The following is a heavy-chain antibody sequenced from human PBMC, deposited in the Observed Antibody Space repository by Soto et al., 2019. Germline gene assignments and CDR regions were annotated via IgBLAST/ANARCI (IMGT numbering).Heavy chain of an antibody. Sequence: SETLSLTCTVSGGSISSSNYYWGWIRQPPGKGLEWIGSFYYSGSTYYNPSLKTRVTISVDTSKTQFSLNLSSVTAADTAVYYCAKGDYGITIFGVAHHWGQGTLVTVSS. J-gene: IGHJ4*02. CDR2: FYYSGST. CDR3: AKGDYGITIFGVAHH. D-gene: IGHD3-3*01. V-gene: IGHV4-39*01. CDR1: GGSISSSNYY.